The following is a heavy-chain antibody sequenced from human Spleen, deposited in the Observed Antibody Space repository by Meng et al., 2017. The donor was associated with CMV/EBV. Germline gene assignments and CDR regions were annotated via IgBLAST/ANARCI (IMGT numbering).Heavy chain of an antibody. J-gene: IGHJ4*02. D-gene: IGHD6-13*01. CDR2: MNPNSGNT. CDR3: ARGWYHF. Sequence: ASVKVSCKASGYTFPSYGISWVRQAAGQGLEWMGWMNPNSGNTGYAQKFQGRVTMTRNTSISTAYMELSSLRHEDTAVYYCARGWYHFWGQGALVTVSS. CDR1: GYTFPSYG. V-gene: IGHV1-8*01.